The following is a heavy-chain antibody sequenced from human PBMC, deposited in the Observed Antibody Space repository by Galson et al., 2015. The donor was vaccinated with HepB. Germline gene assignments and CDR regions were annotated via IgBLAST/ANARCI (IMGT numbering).Heavy chain of an antibody. Sequence: SVKVSCKASGYTFTGYYMHWVRQAPGQGLEWMGWINPNSGGTNYAQKFQGWVTMTRDTSISTAYMELSRLRSDDTAVYYCAREKAAAAAPYYYYGMDVLGQGTTVTV. J-gene: IGHJ6*02. CDR2: INPNSGGT. D-gene: IGHD6-13*01. CDR1: GYTFTGYY. CDR3: AREKAAAAAPYYYYGMDV. V-gene: IGHV1-2*04.